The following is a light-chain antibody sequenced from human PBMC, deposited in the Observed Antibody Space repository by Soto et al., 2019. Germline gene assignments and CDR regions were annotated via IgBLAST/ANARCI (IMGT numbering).Light chain of an antibody. V-gene: IGKV3-20*01. CDR3: QHYGDSSWT. Sequence: EIVLTQSPGTLSLSPGERATLSCRSDKSVSDTLLTWFQQKPGQAPRLLIFGTSNRAPGISDRFSGSGSGTDFTLTISRLEPEDFAVYYCQHYGDSSWTVGQGTKVEIK. CDR2: GTS. CDR1: KSVSDTL. J-gene: IGKJ1*01.